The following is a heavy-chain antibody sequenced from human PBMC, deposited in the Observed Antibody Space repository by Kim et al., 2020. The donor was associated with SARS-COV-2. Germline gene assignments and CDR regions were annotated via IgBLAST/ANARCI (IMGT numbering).Heavy chain of an antibody. CDR1: GFIFSSYA. V-gene: IGHV3-30*04. CDR2: ISHNGSNK. D-gene: IGHD2-21*02. Sequence: GGSLRLSCAASGFIFSSYAMHWVRQAPGKGLEWVAFISHNGSNKYYAESVKGRFTISRDNSKNTLYLQMNSLRDEDTAVYYCAREYVADGVVTAMAGYYYYGMDVWGQGTTVTVSS. CDR3: AREYVADGVVTAMAGYYYYGMDV. J-gene: IGHJ6*02.